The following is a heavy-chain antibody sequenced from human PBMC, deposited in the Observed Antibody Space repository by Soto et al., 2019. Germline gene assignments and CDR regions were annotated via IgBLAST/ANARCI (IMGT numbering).Heavy chain of an antibody. J-gene: IGHJ4*02. Sequence: QITLKESGPTLVKPTQTLTLTCTFSGFSLDTSGVGVGWIRQPPGKALEWVAVIYWDDYKHFSPSLESRLTITKDTSKNLVVLTMTDMDPVDTSTYYCAHKGSGLYPLDYWGQGTLVIVSS. CDR2: IYWDDYK. CDR3: AHKGSGLYPLDY. CDR1: GFSLDTSGVG. D-gene: IGHD3-10*01. V-gene: IGHV2-5*02.